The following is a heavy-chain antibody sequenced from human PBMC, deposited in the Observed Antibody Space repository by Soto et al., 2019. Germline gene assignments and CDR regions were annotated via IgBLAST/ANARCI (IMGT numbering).Heavy chain of an antibody. CDR3: ARGRYYYDSSGYYGFDP. V-gene: IGHV1-46*01. CDR2: INPSGGST. Sequence: ASVKVSFKASGYTFTSYYMHWVRQAPGQGLEWMGIINPSGGSTSYAQKFQGRVTMTRDTSTSTVYMGLSSLRSEDTAVYYCARGRYYYDSSGYYGFDPWGQGTLVTVSS. D-gene: IGHD3-22*01. CDR1: GYTFTSYY. J-gene: IGHJ5*02.